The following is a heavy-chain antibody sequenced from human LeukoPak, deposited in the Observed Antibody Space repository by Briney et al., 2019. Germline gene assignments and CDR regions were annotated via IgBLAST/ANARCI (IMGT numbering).Heavy chain of an antibody. CDR2: ISRRSRHV. D-gene: IGHD1-1*01. J-gene: IGHJ1*01. CDR3: VRDLMGSGSTTAYLHH. Sequence: GGSLRLSCTASGFTFSDYSMNWVRQAPGKGLEWVSSISRRSRHVYYAGSVKGRFTISRDNAKNSLYLQMNSLRAEDMAVYFCVRDLMGSGSTTAYLHHWGQGTLVTVSS. CDR1: GFTFSDYS. V-gene: IGHV3-21*01.